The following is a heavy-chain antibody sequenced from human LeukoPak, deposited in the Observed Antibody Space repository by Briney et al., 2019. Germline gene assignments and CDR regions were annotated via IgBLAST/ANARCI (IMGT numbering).Heavy chain of an antibody. CDR2: MRPNSGET. Sequence: ASVKVSCKASEYTFTNFEINWVRQVAGQGLEWMGWMRPNSGETVNVQKFQGRVTMTRDISTSTAYMELTGLRSDDTAVYFCARGYCSGGGCYTAEYLPHWGQGTLVTVSS. D-gene: IGHD2-15*01. V-gene: IGHV1-8*02. CDR1: EYTFTNFE. J-gene: IGHJ1*01. CDR3: ARGYCSGGGCYTAEYLPH.